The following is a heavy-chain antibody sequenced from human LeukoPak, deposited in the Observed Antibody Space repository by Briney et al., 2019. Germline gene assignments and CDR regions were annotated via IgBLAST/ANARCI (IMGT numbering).Heavy chain of an antibody. CDR2: INHSGST. J-gene: IGHJ4*02. V-gene: IGHV4-39*07. Sequence: SETLSLTCTVSGGSVSSGSYYWSWIRQPPGKGLEWIGEINHSGSTNYNPSLKSRVTISVDTSKNQFSLKLSSVTAADTAVYYCARGGGFDWFQDFDYWGQGTLVTVSS. CDR3: ARGGGFDWFQDFDY. CDR1: GGSVSSGSYY. D-gene: IGHD3-9*01.